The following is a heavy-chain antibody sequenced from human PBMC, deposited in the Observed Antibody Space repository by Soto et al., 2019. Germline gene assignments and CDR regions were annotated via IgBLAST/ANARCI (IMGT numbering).Heavy chain of an antibody. J-gene: IGHJ4*02. CDR2: INAGNGNT. CDR3: ARGERYYYDSSGYFGFDY. D-gene: IGHD3-22*01. CDR1: RYTFTNYA. Sequence: ASVKVSCKASRYTFTNYAMHWVRQAPGQRLEWMGWINAGNGNTKYSQKFQGRVTFTRDTSATTAYMELNSLRSEDTAVYYCARGERYYYDSSGYFGFDYRGQGTLVTVSS. V-gene: IGHV1-3*01.